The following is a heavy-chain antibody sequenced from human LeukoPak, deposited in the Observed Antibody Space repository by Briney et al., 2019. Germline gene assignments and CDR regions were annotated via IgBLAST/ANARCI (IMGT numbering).Heavy chain of an antibody. CDR2: ISGSGGST. J-gene: IGHJ3*02. Sequence: QTGGSLRLSCAASGFTFSSYAMSWVRQAPGKGLEWVSAISGSGGSTYYADSVKGRFTISRDNSKNTLYLQMNSLRAEDTAVYYCAKSSFMVRGVILAFDIWGQGTMVTVSS. V-gene: IGHV3-23*01. CDR1: GFTFSSYA. CDR3: AKSSFMVRGVILAFDI. D-gene: IGHD3-10*01.